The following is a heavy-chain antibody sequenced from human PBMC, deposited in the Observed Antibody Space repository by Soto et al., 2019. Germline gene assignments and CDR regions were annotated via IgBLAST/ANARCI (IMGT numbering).Heavy chain of an antibody. J-gene: IGHJ5*02. CDR3: ARDGVGYCSSTSCYGVFWFDP. D-gene: IGHD2-2*01. V-gene: IGHV1-18*01. Sequence: ASVKVSCKASGYTFTSYGISWVRQAPGQGLEWMGWISAYNGNTNYAQKLQGRVTMTTDTSTSTAYMELRSLRSDDTAVYYCARDGVGYCSSTSCYGVFWFDPWGQGTLVTVSS. CDR2: ISAYNGNT. CDR1: GYTFTSYG.